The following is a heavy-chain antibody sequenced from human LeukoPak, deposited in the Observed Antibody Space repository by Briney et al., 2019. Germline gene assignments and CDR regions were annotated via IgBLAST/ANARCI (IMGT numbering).Heavy chain of an antibody. CDR3: ARRAVDNSYYYYMDV. CDR1: GFTLSSYS. J-gene: IGHJ6*03. Sequence: PGGSLRLSCAASGFTLSSYSMNWVRQAPGKGLEWASSISSGSSYIHYADSVKGRFTISRDNAKNSLYLQMNSLRAEDTAVYYCARRAVDNSYYYYMDVWGKGTTVTVSS. D-gene: IGHD6-19*01. V-gene: IGHV3-21*01. CDR2: ISSGSSYI.